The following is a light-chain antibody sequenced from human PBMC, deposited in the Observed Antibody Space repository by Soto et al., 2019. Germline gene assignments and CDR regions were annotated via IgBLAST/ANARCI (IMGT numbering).Light chain of an antibody. CDR1: QSISSW. J-gene: IGKJ5*01. V-gene: IGKV1-5*01. CDR3: QQLTSYPRST. CDR2: DAS. Sequence: DIQMAQSPSSLSASVGERVTITCRASQSISSWLAWYQQKPGKAPKLLIYDASSLESGVPSRFSGSGSGTEFTLTISSLQPEDFATYHCQQLTSYPRSTFGRGTRLEIK.